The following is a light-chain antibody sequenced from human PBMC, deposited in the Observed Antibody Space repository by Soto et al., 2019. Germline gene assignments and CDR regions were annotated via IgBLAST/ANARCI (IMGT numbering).Light chain of an antibody. CDR3: QQYNNWPPGRT. Sequence: EIVITQSPVTLSLSPGERATLSCRASEGVSSNLAWYQQKPGQAPRLLIYDASTRATGIPARFSGSGSGTEFTLTISSLQSEDFAVYYCQQYNNWPPGRTFGQGTKVEIK. CDR1: EGVSSN. CDR2: DAS. J-gene: IGKJ1*01. V-gene: IGKV3-15*01.